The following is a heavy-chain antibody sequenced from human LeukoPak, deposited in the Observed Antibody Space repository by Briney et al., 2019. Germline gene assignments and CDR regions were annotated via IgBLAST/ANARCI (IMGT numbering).Heavy chain of an antibody. D-gene: IGHD6-19*01. CDR3: AGDQWLVQDAFDI. CDR1: GFTVSSNY. J-gene: IGHJ3*02. CDR2: ISGSGGST. V-gene: IGHV3-11*04. Sequence: PGGSLRLSCAASGFTVSSNYMSWVRQAPGKGLEWVSAISGSGGSTYYADSVKGRFTISRDNAKNSLYLQMNSLRAEDTAVYYCAGDQWLVQDAFDIWGQGTMVTVSS.